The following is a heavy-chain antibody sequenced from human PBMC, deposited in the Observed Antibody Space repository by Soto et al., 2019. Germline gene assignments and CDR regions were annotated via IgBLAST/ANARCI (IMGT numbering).Heavy chain of an antibody. CDR1: GDTFSSYA. Sequence: VQMVQSGAEVKKPGSSVKVSCESSGDTFSSYAVSWVRQAPEQGLEWMGGIIPTFGAVTYAQQFQGRVTITADESTRVAYMELNSLRSEDTAVYYCAREGGAYGRPYFDYWGQGTLVSVSS. J-gene: IGHJ4*02. V-gene: IGHV1-69*01. D-gene: IGHD3-10*01. CDR2: IIPTFGAV. CDR3: AREGGAYGRPYFDY.